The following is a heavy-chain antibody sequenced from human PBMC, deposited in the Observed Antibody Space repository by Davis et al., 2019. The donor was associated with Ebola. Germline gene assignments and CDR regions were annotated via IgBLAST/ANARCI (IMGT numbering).Heavy chain of an antibody. CDR1: GFTFSNYA. CDR2: VSHSERER. J-gene: IGHJ4*02. V-gene: IGHV3-30*04. Sequence: GESLKISCAASGFTFSNYAMHWVRQAPGKELEWVAVVSHSERERFYGDSVKGRFTISRDNSENTLYLQMNSLTADDTAVYYCARAVFHEVLDYWGQGTPVTVSS. D-gene: IGHD3-3*01. CDR3: ARAVFHEVLDY.